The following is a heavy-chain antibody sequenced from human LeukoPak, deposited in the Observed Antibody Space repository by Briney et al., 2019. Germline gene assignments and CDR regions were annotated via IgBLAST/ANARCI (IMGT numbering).Heavy chain of an antibody. Sequence: SETLSLTCTVSGGSISSSSYYWGWIRQPPGKGLEWIGSIYYSGSTYYNPSLKSRVTISVDTSKNQLSLKLSSVTAADTAVYYCAGLIVVVSAPYYYYYGMDVWGQGTTVTVSS. D-gene: IGHD3-22*01. CDR2: IYYSGST. CDR1: GGSISSSSYY. V-gene: IGHV4-39*01. J-gene: IGHJ6*02. CDR3: AGLIVVVSAPYYYYYGMDV.